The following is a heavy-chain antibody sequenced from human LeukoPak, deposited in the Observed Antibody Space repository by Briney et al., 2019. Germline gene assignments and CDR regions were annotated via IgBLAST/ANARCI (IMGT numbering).Heavy chain of an antibody. D-gene: IGHD3-22*01. Sequence: PSVPLTLTCTVSGGPISSSCSHWGWVRQPPGKGLGWIGSICYSGSTCYNPSLKSRLTISVVTYKTQFSMKLRSVTAADTAVYYCARRYYDSSGSAPFDYWGQGTLVTVSS. CDR3: ARRYYDSSGSAPFDY. CDR2: ICYSGST. V-gene: IGHV4-39*01. CDR1: GGPISSSCSH. J-gene: IGHJ4*02.